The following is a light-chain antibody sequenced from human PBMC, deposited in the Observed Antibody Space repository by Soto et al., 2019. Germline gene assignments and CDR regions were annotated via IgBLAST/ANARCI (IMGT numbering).Light chain of an antibody. Sequence: DIEMTQSPSSLSASVGDRVIITCRASQGISNYLAWYQQRPGKVPKLLIYAASTLQSGVPSRFSGSGSGTEFTLTISSLQPDDVASYYCQKYDSAPWTFGLGTEVEIK. CDR2: AAS. V-gene: IGKV1-27*01. CDR3: QKYDSAPWT. CDR1: QGISNY. J-gene: IGKJ1*01.